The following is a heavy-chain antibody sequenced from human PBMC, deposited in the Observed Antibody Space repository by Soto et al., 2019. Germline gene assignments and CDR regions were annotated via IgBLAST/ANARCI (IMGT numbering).Heavy chain of an antibody. CDR2: FDPEDGET. J-gene: IGHJ6*02. CDR3: ATGETTLFYYYYGMDV. V-gene: IGHV1-24*01. CDR1: GYTLTELS. Sequence: GAPVKGSCKVSGYTLTELSMHWGRQAPGKGLEWMGGFDPEDGETIYAQKFLGRVTMTEDTSTDTAYMELSSLRSEDTAVYYCATGETTLFYYYYGMDVWGQGTTVTVSS.